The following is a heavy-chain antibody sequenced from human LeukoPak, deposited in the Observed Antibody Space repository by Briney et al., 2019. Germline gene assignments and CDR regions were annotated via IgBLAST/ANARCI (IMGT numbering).Heavy chain of an antibody. CDR3: AKDRLGGPYFFHY. V-gene: IGHV3-23*01. CDR2: ISGSGGAS. D-gene: IGHD3-16*01. J-gene: IGHJ4*02. CDR1: GFTFSDYA. Sequence: GGSLRLSCAASGFTFSDYAVTWVRQAPGKGLEWVSSISGSGGASYYADSVKGRFTISRDNSKNTLYLQINSLRAEDTAVYFCAKDRLGGPYFFHYWGQGTLVTVSS.